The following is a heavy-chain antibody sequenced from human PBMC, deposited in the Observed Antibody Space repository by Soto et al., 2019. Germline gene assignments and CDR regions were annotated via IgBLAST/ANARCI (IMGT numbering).Heavy chain of an antibody. Sequence: SETLSLTCTVSGGSTSSGGYYWSWIRQHPGKGLEWIGNIYYTGSTHYDPSLKSRITISLDTSKNQISLKLSSVTAADTAVYYCASSPVTGIYYAMDVWGQGTTVTVSS. CDR1: GGSTSSGGYY. CDR2: IYYTGST. V-gene: IGHV4-31*03. J-gene: IGHJ6*02. CDR3: ASSPVTGIYYAMDV. D-gene: IGHD6-19*01.